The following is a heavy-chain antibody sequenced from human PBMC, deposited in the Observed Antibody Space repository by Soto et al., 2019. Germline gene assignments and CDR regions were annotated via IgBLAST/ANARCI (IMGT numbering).Heavy chain of an antibody. V-gene: IGHV4-31*03. CDR3: AREGKSGAAHDYFDC. Sequence: SETLSLTCTASGCTISSDNYFWIWIRQHPRKGQEWTGLIGYSGRAYDDPSLKSRVTTSGDTSKNQFSLKLNSVTDEDTATYYCAREGKSGAAHDYFDCWGQGTVVTVSS. J-gene: IGHJ4*02. CDR2: IGYSGRA. CDR1: GCTISSDNYF.